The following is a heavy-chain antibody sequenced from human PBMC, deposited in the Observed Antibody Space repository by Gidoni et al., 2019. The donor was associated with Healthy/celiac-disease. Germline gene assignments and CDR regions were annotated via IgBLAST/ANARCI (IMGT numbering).Heavy chain of an antibody. V-gene: IGHV4-61*08. CDR3: ARFLGAQYYFDY. J-gene: IGHJ4*02. D-gene: IGHD3-3*01. Sequence: GYYWSWIRQPPGKGLEWIGYIYYSGSTNYNPSLKSRVTISVDTSKNQFSLKLSSVTAADTAVYYCARFLGAQYYFDYWGQGTLVTVSS. CDR1: GYY. CDR2: IYYSGST.